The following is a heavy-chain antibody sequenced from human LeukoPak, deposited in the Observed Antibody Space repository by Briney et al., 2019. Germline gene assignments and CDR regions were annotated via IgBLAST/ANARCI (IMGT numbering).Heavy chain of an antibody. CDR1: GISFSSHW. CDR3: AKETYSSGWYPYFDY. J-gene: IGHJ4*02. CDR2: ISRDGSST. V-gene: IGHV3-74*01. Sequence: PGGSLRLSCAASGISFSSHWMHWVRQAPGKGLVWVAHISRDGSSTTYADSVKGRFTISRDNSKNTLFLQMNSLRAEDTAVYYCAKETYSSGWYPYFDYWGQGTLVTVSS. D-gene: IGHD6-19*01.